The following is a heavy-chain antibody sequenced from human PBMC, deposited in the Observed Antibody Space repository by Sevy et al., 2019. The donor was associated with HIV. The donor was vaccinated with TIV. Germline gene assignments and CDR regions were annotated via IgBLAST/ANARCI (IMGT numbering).Heavy chain of an antibody. CDR3: ARGLLSFGYYYYGMDV. CDR2: IIPIFGTA. J-gene: IGHJ6*02. Sequence: ASVKVSCKASGGTFSSYAISWVRQAPGQGLEWMGGIIPIFGTANYAQKFQGRVTITADESTSTAYMELSSLRSDDTAVYYCARGLLSFGYYYYGMDVWGQGTTVTVSS. D-gene: IGHD3-16*01. V-gene: IGHV1-69*13. CDR1: GGTFSSYA.